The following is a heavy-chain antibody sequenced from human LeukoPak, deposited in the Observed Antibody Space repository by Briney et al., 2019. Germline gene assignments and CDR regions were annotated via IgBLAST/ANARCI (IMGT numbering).Heavy chain of an antibody. D-gene: IGHD1-26*01. CDR3: ARKGGIVGVLNY. CDR2: IYHSGST. V-gene: IGHV4-4*02. J-gene: IGHJ4*02. Sequence: SGTLSLTCVVSGGSITNSSWWNWVRQPPGKGLEWIGEIYHSGSTNYNPSLKSRVTISVDKSKNQFSLNLSSVTAADTAVYYCARKGGIVGVLNYWGQGTLVTVSS. CDR1: GGSITNSSW.